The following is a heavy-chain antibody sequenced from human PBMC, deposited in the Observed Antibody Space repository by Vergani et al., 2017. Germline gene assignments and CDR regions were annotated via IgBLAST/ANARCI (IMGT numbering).Heavy chain of an antibody. CDR3: ARTKAAAGDY. D-gene: IGHD6-13*01. Sequence: QVQLQQWGAGLLKPSETLSLTCAVYGGSFSGYHWSWIRQPPGKGLEWIGEINHSGSTNYNPSLKSRVTISVDTSKNQFSLKLSSVTAADTAVYYCARTKAAAGDYWGQGTLVTVSS. V-gene: IGHV4-34*01. J-gene: IGHJ4*02. CDR1: GGSFSGYH. CDR2: INHSGST.